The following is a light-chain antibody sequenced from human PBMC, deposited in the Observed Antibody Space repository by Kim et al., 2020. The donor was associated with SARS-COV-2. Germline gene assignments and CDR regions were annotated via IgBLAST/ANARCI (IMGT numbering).Light chain of an antibody. V-gene: IGKV3-15*01. CDR1: QSIRTN. J-gene: IGKJ1*01. CDR2: GAS. CDR3: HQYYNWPAWT. Sequence: EIVMTQSPAILSVSPGARATLSCRDSQSIRTNLAWYQQKPGQAPRLLIFGASTRATGTPARFSCSGSGTEFTLTISSLQSEDFAVYYCHQYYNWPAWTFCQGTKVDIK.